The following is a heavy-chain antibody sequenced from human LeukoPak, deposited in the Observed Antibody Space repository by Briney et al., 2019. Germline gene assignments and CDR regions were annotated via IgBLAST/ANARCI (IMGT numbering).Heavy chain of an antibody. V-gene: IGHV4-39*01. Sequence: PSETLSLTCTVSGGSISSSSYYWGWIRQPPGKGLEWIGCIYYTGSTYYNPSLKSRVTISVDTSKNQFSLKLSSVTAADTAVYYCARHLSSSWPTWRHNWFDPWGQGTLVTVSS. D-gene: IGHD6-13*01. CDR2: IYYTGST. CDR3: ARHLSSSWPTWRHNWFDP. CDR1: GGSISSSSYY. J-gene: IGHJ5*02.